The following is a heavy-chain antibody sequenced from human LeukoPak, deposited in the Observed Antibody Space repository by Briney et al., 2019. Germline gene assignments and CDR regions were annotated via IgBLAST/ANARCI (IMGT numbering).Heavy chain of an antibody. J-gene: IGHJ4*02. CDR3: AGSLQYDFWSGYYRDY. Sequence: PSETLSLTCAVSGYSISSGYYRGWIRQPPGKGLEWIGSIYHSGSTYYNPSLKSRVTISVDTSKNQFSLKLSSVTAADTAVYYCAGSLQYDFWSGYYRDYWGQGTLVTVSS. CDR2: IYHSGST. D-gene: IGHD3-3*01. V-gene: IGHV4-38-2*01. CDR1: GYSISSGYY.